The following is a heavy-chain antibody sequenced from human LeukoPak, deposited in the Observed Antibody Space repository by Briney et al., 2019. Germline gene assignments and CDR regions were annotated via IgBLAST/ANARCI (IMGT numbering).Heavy chain of an antibody. V-gene: IGHV3-30*18. CDR3: AKDGLAGTTVVHIDY. CDR2: ISYDGSNE. J-gene: IGHJ4*02. CDR1: GFTFSDYG. Sequence: GGSLRLSCAASGFTFSDYGMHWVRQAPGKGLEWVAVISYDGSNEYYADSVKGRLTISRDNSINKLYLQMNSLRLEDTAVYYCAKDGLAGTTVVHIDYWGQGALVTVCS. D-gene: IGHD4-23*01.